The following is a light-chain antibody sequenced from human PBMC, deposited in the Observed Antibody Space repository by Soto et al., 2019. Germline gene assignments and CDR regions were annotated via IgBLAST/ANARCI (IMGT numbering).Light chain of an antibody. Sequence: EIVLTQSAATLSVSPGERVTLSCMSSQSVDINLAWYQQKPGQAPRLLIYGASTRATDMSGTFSGSGSGTDFTLTISRLEPEDFAVYYCQQYGSSPPITFGQGTRLE. J-gene: IGKJ5*01. CDR3: QQYGSSPPIT. CDR2: GAS. V-gene: IGKV3-20*01. CDR1: QSVDIN.